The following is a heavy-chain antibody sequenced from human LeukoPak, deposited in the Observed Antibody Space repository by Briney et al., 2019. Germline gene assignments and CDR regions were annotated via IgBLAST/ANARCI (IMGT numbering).Heavy chain of an antibody. CDR1: GGSISSSNW. CDR3: ARGSITMVRGVIIPKFDY. CDR2: IYHSGST. Sequence: SGTLFLTCAVSGGSISSSNWWSWVRQPPGKGLEWIGEIYHSGSTNYNPSLKSRVTISVDKSKNQFSLKLSSVTAADTAVYYCARGSITMVRGVIIPKFDYWGQGTLVTVSS. D-gene: IGHD3-10*01. V-gene: IGHV4-4*02. J-gene: IGHJ4*02.